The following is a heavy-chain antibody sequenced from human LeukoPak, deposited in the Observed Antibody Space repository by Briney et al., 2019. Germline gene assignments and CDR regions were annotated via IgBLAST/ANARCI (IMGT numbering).Heavy chain of an antibody. CDR3: ARGIWPDYRIDY. Sequence: PSETLSLTCAVSGYSISSGYHWGWIRQPPGKGLEWIGSLYHSGSTNYNPSLKSRVTISVDTSKNQFSLKLSSVTAADTAVYYCARGIWPDYRIDYWGQGTLVTVSS. CDR1: GYSISSGYH. V-gene: IGHV4-38-2*01. CDR2: LYHSGST. J-gene: IGHJ4*02. D-gene: IGHD3-16*01.